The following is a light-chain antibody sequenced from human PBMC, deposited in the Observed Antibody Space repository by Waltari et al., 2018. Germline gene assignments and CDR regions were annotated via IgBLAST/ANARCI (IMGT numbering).Light chain of an antibody. CDR3: SSYTSRSTLVV. Sequence: QSALTQPAAVSGSPGPSITISCPGTNSDVGGYNSVSWYQQHPGKAPKVIVYDVSNRPSGVSNRFSGSKSGNMASLTISGLQAEDEADYYCSSYTSRSTLVVFGGGTKVTVL. CDR2: DVS. CDR1: NSDVGGYNS. V-gene: IGLV2-14*03. J-gene: IGLJ2*01.